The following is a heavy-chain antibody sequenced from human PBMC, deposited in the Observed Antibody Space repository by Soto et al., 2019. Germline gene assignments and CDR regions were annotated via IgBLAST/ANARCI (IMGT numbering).Heavy chain of an antibody. J-gene: IGHJ6*02. V-gene: IGHV4-4*02. CDR1: GGSINSRYW. CDR3: ASSNIAAAGFYYYGMDV. D-gene: IGHD6-13*01. Sequence: PSETLSLTCAVSGGSINSRYWWSWFRQSPGKGLEWIGEIYHSGSTNYNPSLKSRVTISVDKSKNQFSLNLSSVTAADTAVYYCASSNIAAAGFYYYGMDVWGRGTTVTVSS. CDR2: IYHSGST.